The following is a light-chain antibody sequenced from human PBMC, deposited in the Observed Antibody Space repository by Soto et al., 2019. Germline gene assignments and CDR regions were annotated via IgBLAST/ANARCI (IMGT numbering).Light chain of an antibody. CDR3: SSYTSSSLYV. CDR2: DVS. CDR1: SSDVGGYNY. J-gene: IGLJ1*01. Sequence: QSALTQPASVSGSPGQSITISCTGTSSDVGGYNYVSWYQQHPGKAPKLMSSDVSNRPSGVSNRFSGSKSGNTASLTISGLQAEDEADYYCSSYTSSSLYVFGTGTKVTVL. V-gene: IGLV2-14*01.